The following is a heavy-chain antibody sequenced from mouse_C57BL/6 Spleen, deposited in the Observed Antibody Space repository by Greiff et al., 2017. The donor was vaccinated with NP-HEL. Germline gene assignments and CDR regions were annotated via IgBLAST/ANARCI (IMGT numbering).Heavy chain of an antibody. CDR2: ISNGGGST. J-gene: IGHJ4*01. CDR3: ARRDYYGSSTYYYAMDY. D-gene: IGHD1-1*01. V-gene: IGHV5-12*01. Sequence: EVQVVESGGGLVQPGGSLKLSCAASGFTFSDYYMYWVRQTPEKRLEWVAYISNGGGSTYYPDTVKGRFTISRDNAKNTLYLQMSRLKSEDTAMYYCARRDYYGSSTYYYAMDYWGQGTSVTVSS. CDR1: GFTFSDYY.